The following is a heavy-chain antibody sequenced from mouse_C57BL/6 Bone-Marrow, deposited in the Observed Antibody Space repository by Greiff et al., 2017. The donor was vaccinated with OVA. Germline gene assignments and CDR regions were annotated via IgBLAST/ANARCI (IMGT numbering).Heavy chain of an antibody. CDR3: ARHGDYGSFFDY. D-gene: IGHD1-1*01. J-gene: IGHJ2*01. CDR1: GFTFSSYG. CDR2: ISSGGSYH. V-gene: IGHV5-6*01. Sequence: EVQGVESGGDLVKPGGSLKLSCAASGFTFSSYGMSWVRQTPDKRLEWVATISSGGSYHYYPDSVKGRFTISRDNAKNTLYLQMSSLKSEDTAMYYCARHGDYGSFFDYWGQGTTLTVSS.